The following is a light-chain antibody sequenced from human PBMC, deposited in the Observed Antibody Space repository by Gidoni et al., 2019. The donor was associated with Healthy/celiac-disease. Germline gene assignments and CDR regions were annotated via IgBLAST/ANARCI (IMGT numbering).Light chain of an antibody. Sequence: DIQMTQSPSSLSASVGDRVTITCRASQSISSYLNWYQHKPGKAPKLLIYAASSLQSGVPSRFSGSGSGTDFTLTISSLQPEDFATYYCQQSYSTPLGFGGGTKVEIK. V-gene: IGKV1-39*01. CDR3: QQSYSTPLG. CDR1: QSISSY. CDR2: AAS. J-gene: IGKJ4*01.